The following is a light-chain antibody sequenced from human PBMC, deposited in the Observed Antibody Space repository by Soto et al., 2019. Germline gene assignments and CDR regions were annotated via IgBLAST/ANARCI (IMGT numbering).Light chain of an antibody. CDR3: ASWDDSVSGWV. J-gene: IGLJ3*02. Sequence: QAVVTQPPSESGPPGQRGIISCSGSSSNIGSNYVYWYQQLPGTAPKVVIYKNTKRPSGVPDRFAGSKSGTSASLAIIGPRSVDEADYYCASWDDSVSGWVFGGGTKLTVL. CDR2: KNT. V-gene: IGLV1-47*01. CDR1: SSNIGSNY.